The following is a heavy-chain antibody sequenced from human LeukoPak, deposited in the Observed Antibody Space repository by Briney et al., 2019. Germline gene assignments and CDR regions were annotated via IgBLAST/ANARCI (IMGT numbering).Heavy chain of an antibody. Sequence: GGSLRLSCAASGFTFRSYSMNCVRQAPGEGLEWVSYISSSIITIYYADSVKGRFTISRDNAKNSLYLQMNSLRDEDTAVYYCARRYCTGDTCFLDFWGQGTLVTVSS. CDR2: ISSSIITI. CDR3: ARRYCTGDTCFLDF. V-gene: IGHV3-48*02. J-gene: IGHJ4*02. CDR1: GFTFRSYS. D-gene: IGHD2-8*02.